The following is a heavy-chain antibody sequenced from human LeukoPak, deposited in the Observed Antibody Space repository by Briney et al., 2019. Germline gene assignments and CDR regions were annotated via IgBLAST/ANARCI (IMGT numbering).Heavy chain of an antibody. V-gene: IGHV3-23*01. CDR3: AMTMKYCSGGTCQEAFEI. Sequence: GGSLRLSCAASGFTFSTHAMSWVRQAPGKGLEWVSAISGSGGRTYHADSVKGRFTISRDNSKNTLFLQMNSLRAEDTAIYYCAMTMKYCSGGTCQEAFEIWGQGTMDTVSS. CDR2: ISGSGGRT. J-gene: IGHJ3*02. D-gene: IGHD2-15*01. CDR1: GFTFSTHA.